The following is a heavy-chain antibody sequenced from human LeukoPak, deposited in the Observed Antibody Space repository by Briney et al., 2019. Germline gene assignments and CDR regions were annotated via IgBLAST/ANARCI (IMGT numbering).Heavy chain of an antibody. CDR3: AKVGSSSQASPLY. Sequence: GGSLRLSCAASGFTFSSYAMSWVRQAPGKGLEWVSAISGSGGSAYYADSVKGRFTISRDNSKNTLYLQMNSLRAEDTAVYYCAKVGSSSQASPLYWGQGTLVTVSS. J-gene: IGHJ4*02. CDR2: ISGSGGSA. V-gene: IGHV3-23*01. CDR1: GFTFSSYA. D-gene: IGHD6-13*01.